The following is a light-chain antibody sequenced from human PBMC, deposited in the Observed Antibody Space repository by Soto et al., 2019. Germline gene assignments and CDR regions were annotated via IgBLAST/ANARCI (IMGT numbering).Light chain of an antibody. V-gene: IGLV1-40*01. J-gene: IGLJ3*02. CDR1: SSNLGSNS. Sequence: QSVLTQPPSASGTPGQRVTISCSGSSSNLGSNSVNWYQQLPGAAPKLLIYGNNNRPSGVPDRFSGSKSGTSASLAITGLQAEDEADYYCQSYDSSLSGLWVFGGGTKVTVL. CDR3: QSYDSSLSGLWV. CDR2: GNN.